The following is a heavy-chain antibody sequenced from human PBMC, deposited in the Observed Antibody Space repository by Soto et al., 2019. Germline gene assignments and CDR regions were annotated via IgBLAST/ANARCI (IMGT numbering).Heavy chain of an antibody. CDR3: ERDGGFGELKY. V-gene: IGHV1-69*18. J-gene: IGHJ4*02. D-gene: IGHD3-10*01. CDR1: GDTFSGYP. CDR2: IIPVFGTT. Sequence: QVQLVQSGAELKKPGSSVKVSCKASGDTFSGYPINWVRQAPGEGLEWMGRIIPVFGTTNDAQRVEGRVTFTADESTNTAYMELRGLLSEDTAVYYCERDGGFGELKYWGPGTLVTVSS.